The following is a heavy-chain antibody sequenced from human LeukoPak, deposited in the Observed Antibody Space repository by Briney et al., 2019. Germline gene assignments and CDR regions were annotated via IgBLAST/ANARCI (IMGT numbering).Heavy chain of an antibody. D-gene: IGHD6-19*01. CDR3: ARDGQWLQYYYYMDV. J-gene: IGHJ6*03. CDR1: GGSISSYY. Sequence: PSETLSLTCTVSGGSISSYYWSWIRQPAGKGLEWIGRIYTSGSTNYNPSLKSRVTMSVDTSKNQYSLKLSSVTAADTAVYYCARDGQWLQYYYYMDVWGKGTTVTVSS. V-gene: IGHV4-4*07. CDR2: IYTSGST.